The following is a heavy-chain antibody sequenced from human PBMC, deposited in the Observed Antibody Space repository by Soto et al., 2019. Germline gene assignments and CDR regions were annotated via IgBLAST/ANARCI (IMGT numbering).Heavy chain of an antibody. CDR1: GFTFSSYA. CDR3: AKVLEWLLFDSNYYYYGMDV. D-gene: IGHD3-3*01. Sequence: GGSLRLSCAASGFTFSSYAMSWVRQAPGKGLEWVSAISGSGGSTYYADSVKGRFTISRDNSKNTLYLQMNSLRAEDTAVYYCAKVLEWLLFDSNYYYYGMDVWGQGTTVTVSS. CDR2: ISGSGGST. J-gene: IGHJ6*02. V-gene: IGHV3-23*01.